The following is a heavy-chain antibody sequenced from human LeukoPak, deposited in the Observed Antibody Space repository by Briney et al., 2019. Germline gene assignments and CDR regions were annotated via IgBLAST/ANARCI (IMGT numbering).Heavy chain of an antibody. CDR1: GFTFSSYW. J-gene: IGHJ6*03. Sequence: PGGSLRLSCAASGFTFSSYWMSWVRQALGKGLEWVANIKQDGSEKYYVDSVKGRFTISRDNAKNSLYLQMNSLRAEDTAVYYCARENSSSPTGLYYYYYMDVWGKGTTVTVSS. CDR2: IKQDGSEK. V-gene: IGHV3-7*01. CDR3: ARENSSSPTGLYYYYYMDV. D-gene: IGHD6-6*01.